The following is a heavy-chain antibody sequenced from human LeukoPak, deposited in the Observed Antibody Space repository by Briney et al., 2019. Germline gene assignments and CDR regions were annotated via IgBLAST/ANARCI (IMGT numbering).Heavy chain of an antibody. CDR3: ARRPLGYCSTTSCYFGYSFEY. V-gene: IGHV4-34*01. D-gene: IGHD2-2*01. Sequence: SETLSLTCAVYGGSFSGYYWSWIRQPPGKGLEWIGEINHSGSTNYNPSLKSRVTISVDTSKNQFSLKLSSVTAADTAVYYCARRPLGYCSTTSCYFGYSFEYWGQGTLGTVSS. J-gene: IGHJ4*02. CDR2: INHSGST. CDR1: GGSFSGYY.